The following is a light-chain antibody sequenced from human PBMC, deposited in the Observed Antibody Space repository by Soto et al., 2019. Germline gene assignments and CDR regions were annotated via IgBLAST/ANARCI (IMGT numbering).Light chain of an antibody. Sequence: EIVMTQSPATLSVSPGERATLSCRASQSVSSNLAWYQQKPGQAPRLLIYRASTRATGIPARFSGSGSGTEFTLSISSLQSEDFAVYYCQEYNNWSNTFGQGTKLEIK. J-gene: IGKJ2*01. CDR2: RAS. CDR1: QSVSSN. CDR3: QEYNNWSNT. V-gene: IGKV3-15*01.